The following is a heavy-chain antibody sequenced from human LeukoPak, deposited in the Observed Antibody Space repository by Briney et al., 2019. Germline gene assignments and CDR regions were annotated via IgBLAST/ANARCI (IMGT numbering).Heavy chain of an antibody. Sequence: AGGSLRLSCAASGFTFSSYDMHWVRQATGKGLEWVSAIGTAGDTYYPGSVKGRFTISRENAKNSLYLQMNSLRAGDTAVYYCARGRYSGSSVPFDYWGQGTLVTVSS. D-gene: IGHD1-26*01. CDR2: IGTAGDT. V-gene: IGHV3-13*01. J-gene: IGHJ4*02. CDR1: GFTFSSYD. CDR3: ARGRYSGSSVPFDY.